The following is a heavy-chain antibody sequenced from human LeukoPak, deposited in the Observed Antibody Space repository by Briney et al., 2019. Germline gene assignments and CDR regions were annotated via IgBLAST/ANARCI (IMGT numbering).Heavy chain of an antibody. CDR3: VRPDQNNGMDV. Sequence: GESLKISCKASGYNFTNYWIAWVRQMPGKGLEWMGIIYPDDSETRYSPSFQGQVTISADKSISTAYLQWSSLKASDTAMYYCVRPDQNNGMDVWGQGTTVTVSS. V-gene: IGHV5-51*01. CDR1: GYNFTNYW. CDR2: IYPDDSET. J-gene: IGHJ6*02. D-gene: IGHD1-14*01.